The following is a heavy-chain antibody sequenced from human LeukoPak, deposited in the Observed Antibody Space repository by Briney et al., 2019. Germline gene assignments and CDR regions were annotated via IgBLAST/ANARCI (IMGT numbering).Heavy chain of an antibody. Sequence: GGSLRLSCAASGFTFSSYGMHWVRQAPGKGLEWVAVISYDGSNKYYADSVKGRFTISRDNSKNTLYLQMNSLRAEDTAVYYCAKAYAPDYGDWNGFDPWGQGTLVTVSS. CDR1: GFTFSSYG. J-gene: IGHJ5*02. CDR2: ISYDGSNK. D-gene: IGHD4-17*01. V-gene: IGHV3-30*18. CDR3: AKAYAPDYGDWNGFDP.